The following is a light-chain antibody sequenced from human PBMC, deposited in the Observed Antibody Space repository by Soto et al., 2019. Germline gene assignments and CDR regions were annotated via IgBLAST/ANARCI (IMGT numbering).Light chain of an antibody. CDR2: DAS. Sequence: DIQMTPAPSSLSPSILYIVNITCHSSQDISNHLNWYQQKAGKAPQLLIYDASNLETGVPSRFSGSGSGTEFTFTINSLQPEDIATYYCQQYDNLRINFGQGTRLEIK. CDR1: QDISNH. CDR3: QQYDNLRIN. V-gene: IGKV1-33*01. J-gene: IGKJ5*01.